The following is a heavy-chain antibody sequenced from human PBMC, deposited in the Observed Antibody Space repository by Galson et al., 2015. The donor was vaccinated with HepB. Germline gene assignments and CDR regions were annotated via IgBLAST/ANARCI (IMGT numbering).Heavy chain of an antibody. Sequence: RLSCAASGFTVSTNYMGWVRQAPRKGLEWVSIIYSGGNTYYADSVKGRFTISKDNSKNTVYLQMNNLRAEDTAVYYCARDPERGDGYNFDYWGQGALVTVSS. J-gene: IGHJ4*02. D-gene: IGHD5-24*01. CDR1: GFTVSTNY. V-gene: IGHV3-66*01. CDR2: IYSGGNT. CDR3: ARDPERGDGYNFDY.